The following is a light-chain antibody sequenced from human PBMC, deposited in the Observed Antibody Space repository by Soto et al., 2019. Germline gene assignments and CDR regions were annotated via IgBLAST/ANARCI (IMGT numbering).Light chain of an antibody. V-gene: IGLV8-61*01. CDR1: SASVLTSYY. Sequence: QSVVSQEPSFSVSPGETVTLTCGLTSASVLTSYYPSWYQQTPGQAPRTLIYSTNIRSSGVPDRFSGSILGNKAALTITGAQADAESDYYSALYVGSGTLVFGGGTKLTVL. J-gene: IGLJ3*02. CDR3: ALYVGSGTLV. CDR2: STN.